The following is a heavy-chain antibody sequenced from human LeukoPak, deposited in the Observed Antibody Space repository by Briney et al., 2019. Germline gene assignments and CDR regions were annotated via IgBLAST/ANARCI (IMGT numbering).Heavy chain of an antibody. D-gene: IGHD2-2*02. CDR3: AVIVVVPAAIWFDY. CDR2: ISYGGSNK. Sequence: GGSLRLSCAASGFTFSSYAMHWVRQAPGKGLEWVAVISYGGSNKYYADSVKGRFTISRDNSKNPMYLQMTSLTAEDTAVYSSAVIVVVPAAIWFDYWGQGTLVTVSS. CDR1: GFTFSSYA. J-gene: IGHJ4*02. V-gene: IGHV3-30-3*01.